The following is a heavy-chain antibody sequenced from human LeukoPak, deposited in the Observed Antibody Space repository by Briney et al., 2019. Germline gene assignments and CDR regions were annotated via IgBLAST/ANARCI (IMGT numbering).Heavy chain of an antibody. J-gene: IGHJ4*02. D-gene: IGHD6-19*01. V-gene: IGHV3-30*02. CDR3: AKVTGGWTKDYFDY. CDR1: GFTFSSYG. Sequence: GGSLRLSCAASGFTFSSYGMHWVRQAPGKGLEWVAFIRYDGSNEYYADSVKGRFTISRDNSKNTLYLQMNSLRAEDTAVYYCAKVTGGWTKDYFDYWGQGTLVTVSS. CDR2: IRYDGSNE.